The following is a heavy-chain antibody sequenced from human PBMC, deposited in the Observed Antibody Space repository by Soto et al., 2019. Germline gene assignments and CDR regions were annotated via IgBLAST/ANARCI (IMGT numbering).Heavy chain of an antibody. D-gene: IGHD5-18*01. CDR1: GGSFSGYY. J-gene: IGHJ4*02. CDR2: INHSGST. CDR3: ARVTAIFFRYFDY. Sequence: SETLSLTCAVYGGSFSGYYWSWIRQPPGKGLEWIGEINHSGSTNYNPSLKSRVTISVDTSKNQFSLKLSSVTAADTAVYYCARVTAIFFRYFDYWGQGTLVTVSS. V-gene: IGHV4-34*01.